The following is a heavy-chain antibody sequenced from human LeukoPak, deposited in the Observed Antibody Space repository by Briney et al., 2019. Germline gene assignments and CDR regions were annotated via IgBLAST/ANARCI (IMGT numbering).Heavy chain of an antibody. CDR1: GFTFSSYG. D-gene: IGHD5-12*01. CDR3: AKDFVVRGYDNIDY. V-gene: IGHV3-30*02. J-gene: IGHJ4*02. CDR2: IRYDGSNK. Sequence: GGSLRLSCAASGFTFSSYGMHWVRQAPGKGLEWVAFIRYDGSNKYYADSVKGRFTISKDNSKNTLYLQMNSLRAEDTAVYYCAKDFVVRGYDNIDYWGQGTLVTVSS.